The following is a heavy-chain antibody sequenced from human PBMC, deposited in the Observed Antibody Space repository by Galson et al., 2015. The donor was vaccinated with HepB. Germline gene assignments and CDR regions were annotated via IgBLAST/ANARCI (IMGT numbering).Heavy chain of an antibody. CDR3: AREVGESRYYYYGMDV. V-gene: IGHV1-69*13. D-gene: IGHD1-26*01. Sequence: SVKVSCKASGGTFSSYAISWVRQAPGQGLEWMGGITPIFGTANYAQKFQGRVTITADESTSTAYMELSSLRSEDTAVYYCAREVGESRYYYYGMDVWGQGTMVTVSS. J-gene: IGHJ6*02. CDR1: GGTFSSYA. CDR2: ITPIFGTA.